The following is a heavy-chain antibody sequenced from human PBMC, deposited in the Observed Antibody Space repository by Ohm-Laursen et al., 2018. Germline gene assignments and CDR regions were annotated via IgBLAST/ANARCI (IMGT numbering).Heavy chain of an antibody. V-gene: IGHV1-69*13. D-gene: IGHD2-2*01. CDR2: IIPIFGTA. Sequence: ASVNVSCKASGGTFSSYAISWVRQAPGQGLEWMGGIIPIFGTANYAQKFQGRVTITADESTSTAYMELSSLRSEDTAAYYCASSPSKRYCSSTSCYNWFDPWGQGTLVTVSS. CDR1: GGTFSSYA. CDR3: ASSPSKRYCSSTSCYNWFDP. J-gene: IGHJ5*02.